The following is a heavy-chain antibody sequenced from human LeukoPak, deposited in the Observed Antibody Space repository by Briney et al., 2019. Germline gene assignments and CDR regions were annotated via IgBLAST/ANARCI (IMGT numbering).Heavy chain of an antibody. V-gene: IGHV4-59*11. J-gene: IGHJ6*03. Sequence: SETLSLTCTVSGGSINSHYWSWIRQPPGKGLEWIGSIYHSGSTYYNPSLKSRVTMSVDTSKNQFSLKLSSVTAADTAVYYCARDVPFSTPERGYYYYYMDVWGKGTTVTVSS. CDR3: ARDVPFSTPERGYYYYYMDV. CDR1: GGSINSHY. CDR2: IYHSGST. D-gene: IGHD2/OR15-2a*01.